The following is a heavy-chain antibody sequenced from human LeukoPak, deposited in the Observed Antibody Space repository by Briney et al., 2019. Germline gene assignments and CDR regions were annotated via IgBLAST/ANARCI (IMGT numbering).Heavy chain of an antibody. V-gene: IGHV1-2*02. Sequence: ASVKVSCKASGYTFIGHYMHWVRKAPGQGLEWMGWINPNSGDTNYAQKFQGRVTMTRDTSISTAYMELSRLRSDDTAVYYCARERGLGSSSPGYWGQGTLVTVSS. J-gene: IGHJ4*02. CDR3: ARERGLGSSSPGY. CDR1: GYTFIGHY. D-gene: IGHD6-6*01. CDR2: INPNSGDT.